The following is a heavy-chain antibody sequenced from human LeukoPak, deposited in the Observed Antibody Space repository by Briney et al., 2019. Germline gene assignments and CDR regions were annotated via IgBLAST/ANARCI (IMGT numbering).Heavy chain of an antibody. V-gene: IGHV3-30*01. CDR1: GFTFSSYA. CDR2: ISYDGSNK. J-gene: IGHJ4*02. D-gene: IGHD1-26*01. Sequence: GGSLRLSCVASGFTFSSYAMHWVRQAPGKGLEWVAVISYDGSNKYYADSVKGRFTISRDNSKNTLYLQMNSLRAEDTAVYYCARVGATLAFDYWGQGTLVTVSS. CDR3: ARVGATLAFDY.